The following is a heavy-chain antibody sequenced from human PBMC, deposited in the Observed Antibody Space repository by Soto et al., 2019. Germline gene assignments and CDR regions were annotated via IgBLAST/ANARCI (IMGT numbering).Heavy chain of an antibody. J-gene: IGHJ6*02. CDR2: IKQDGSEK. V-gene: IGHV3-7*01. CDR1: GFTFSSYW. D-gene: IGHD3-3*01. Sequence: GGSLRVSCAASGFTFSSYWMSWVRQAPGKGLEWVANIKQDGSEKYYVDSVKGRFTISRDNAKNSLYLQMNSLRAEDTAVYYCARDSRGDFWSGYYYYYYGMDVWGQGTTVTVSS. CDR3: ARDSRGDFWSGYYYYYYGMDV.